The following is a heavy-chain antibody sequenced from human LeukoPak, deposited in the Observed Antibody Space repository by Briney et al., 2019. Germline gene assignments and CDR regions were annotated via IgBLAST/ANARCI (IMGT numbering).Heavy chain of an antibody. Sequence: GGSLRLSCAASGFTFSSYGMHWVRQAPGKGLEWVAVISYDVGKKYYADSVKGRFTISRDNSKNTLYLQMNSLRAEDTAVYYCAKEVEYGDYGCYFDYWGQGTLVTVSS. CDR2: ISYDVGKK. CDR3: AKEVEYGDYGCYFDY. D-gene: IGHD4-17*01. CDR1: GFTFSSYG. V-gene: IGHV3-30*18. J-gene: IGHJ4*02.